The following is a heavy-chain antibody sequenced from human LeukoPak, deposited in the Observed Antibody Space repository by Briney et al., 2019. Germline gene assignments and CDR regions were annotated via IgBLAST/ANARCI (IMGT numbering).Heavy chain of an antibody. Sequence: LSLTCAVYGGSFSGYYWSWVRQAPGKGLEWVGFIRSKAYGGTTEYAASVKGRFTISRDDSKSIAYLQMNSLKTEDTAVYYCTRENGYYGSGSPGIDYWGQGTLVTVSS. J-gene: IGHJ4*02. D-gene: IGHD3-10*01. CDR2: IRSKAYGGTT. V-gene: IGHV3-49*04. CDR1: GGSFSGYY. CDR3: TRENGYYGSGSPGIDY.